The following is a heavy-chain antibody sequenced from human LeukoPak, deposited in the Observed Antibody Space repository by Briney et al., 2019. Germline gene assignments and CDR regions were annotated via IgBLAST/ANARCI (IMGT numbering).Heavy chain of an antibody. Sequence: PGGSLRLSCAASGFTFSSYSMNWVRQAPGKGLEWVSAISGSGGSTYYADSVKGRFTISRDNSKNTLYLQMNSLRAEDTAVYYCAKDGDYGDYDLVDYWGQGTLVTVSS. J-gene: IGHJ4*02. CDR2: ISGSGGST. D-gene: IGHD4-17*01. V-gene: IGHV3-23*01. CDR1: GFTFSSYS. CDR3: AKDGDYGDYDLVDY.